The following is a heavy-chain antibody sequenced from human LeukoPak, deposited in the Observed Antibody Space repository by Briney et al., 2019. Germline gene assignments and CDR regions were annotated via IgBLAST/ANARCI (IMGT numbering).Heavy chain of an antibody. CDR1: GYTFTGYY. D-gene: IGHD1-26*01. CDR2: INPNSGGT. Sequence: ASVKVSCKASGYTFTGYYMHWVRQAPGQGLEWMGWINPNSGGTNYAQKFQGRVTMTRDTSISTAYMELSRLRSDDTAVYYCAREGFVKWEPPLEVAFDIWGQGTMDTVSS. CDR3: AREGFVKWEPPLEVAFDI. J-gene: IGHJ3*02. V-gene: IGHV1-2*02.